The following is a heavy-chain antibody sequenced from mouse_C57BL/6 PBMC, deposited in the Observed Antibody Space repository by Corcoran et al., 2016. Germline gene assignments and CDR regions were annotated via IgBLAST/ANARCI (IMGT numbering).Heavy chain of an antibody. CDR2: IYPGSGNT. CDR3: ANYYGRSYG. D-gene: IGHD1-1*01. J-gene: IGHJ2*01. CDR1: GYTFTDYY. Sequence: QVQLKQSGAELVRPGASVKLSCKASGYTFTDYYINWVKQRPGQGLEWIARIYPGSGNTYYNEKFKGKATLTAEKSSSTAYMQLSSLTSEDSAVYFCANYYGRSYGWGQGTTLTVSS. V-gene: IGHV1-76*01.